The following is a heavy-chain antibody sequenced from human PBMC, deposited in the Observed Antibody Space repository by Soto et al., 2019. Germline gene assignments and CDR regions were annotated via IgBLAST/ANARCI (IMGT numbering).Heavy chain of an antibody. CDR3: ARIRDGYINDY. CDR1: GYSFTNYG. Sequence: GASVKVSCKASGYSFTNYGINWVRQAPGQGHEWMGWISPYNGNTNYAQKFQDRVTMTTDTPTSTAYMEMRSLGSDDTAIYYCARIRDGYINDYWGQGTLVTVSS. J-gene: IGHJ4*02. CDR2: ISPYNGNT. V-gene: IGHV1-18*01. D-gene: IGHD5-12*01.